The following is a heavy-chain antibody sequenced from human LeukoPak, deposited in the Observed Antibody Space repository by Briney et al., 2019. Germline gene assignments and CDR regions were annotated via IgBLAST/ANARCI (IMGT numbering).Heavy chain of an antibody. CDR3: ARDRVFFYGDYGWFDP. D-gene: IGHD4-17*01. CDR1: GGSISSYY. Sequence: SSETLSLTCTVSGGSISSYYWSWIRQPPGKGLEWIGYIYYSWSTNYNPSLKSRDTISVATSKNQFSLKLSSVTAADTAVYYCARDRVFFYGDYGWFDPSRQGTLVTVSS. J-gene: IGHJ5*02. CDR2: IYYSWST. V-gene: IGHV4-59*12.